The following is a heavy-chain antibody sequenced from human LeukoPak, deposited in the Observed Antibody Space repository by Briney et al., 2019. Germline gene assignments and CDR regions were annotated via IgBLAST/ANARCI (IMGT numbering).Heavy chain of an antibody. CDR3: AGQFDSSGSYFY. CDR2: IYHTGST. V-gene: IGHV4-38-2*02. Sequence: SETLSLTCTVSGSGYSISGGFYRGWIRQPPGKGLEWIGSIYHTGSTYYNPSLKSRATISVDTSKNQFSLKLKFVTAADTAVYYCAGQFDSSGSYFYWGQGTLVTVSS. CDR1: GSGYSISGGFY. D-gene: IGHD3-22*01. J-gene: IGHJ4*02.